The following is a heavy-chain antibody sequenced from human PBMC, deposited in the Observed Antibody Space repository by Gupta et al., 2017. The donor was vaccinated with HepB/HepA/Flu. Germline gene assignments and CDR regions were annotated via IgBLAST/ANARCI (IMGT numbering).Heavy chain of an antibody. J-gene: IGHJ6*03. Sequence: QVQLVQSGAEVKKPGSSVKVSCKASGGTFSSYAISWVRQAPGQGLEWMGGIIPIFGTANYAQKFQGRVTITADESTSTAYMELSSLRSEDTAVYYCASSNQLLFWRAYYYYYYMDVWGKGTTVTVSS. D-gene: IGHD2-2*01. CDR3: ASSNQLLFWRAYYYYYYMDV. CDR2: IIPIFGTA. V-gene: IGHV1-69*01. CDR1: GGTFSSYA.